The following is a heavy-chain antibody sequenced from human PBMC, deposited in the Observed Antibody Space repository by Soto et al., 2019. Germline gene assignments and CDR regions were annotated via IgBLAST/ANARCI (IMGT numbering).Heavy chain of an antibody. D-gene: IGHD3-22*01. V-gene: IGHV4-34*01. CDR2: VNPDGGT. CDR3: ARQIYDSDTGPNFQYYFDS. CDR1: GGSFSGYY. Sequence: PSETLSLTCAVYGGSFSGYYWDWIRQPPGKGLEWIGEVNPDGGTNYNPSLKGRVIISIDPSKNQYSLRLTSVTAADTAMYYCARQIYDSDTGPNFQYYFDSWGQGTPVTVSS. J-gene: IGHJ4*02.